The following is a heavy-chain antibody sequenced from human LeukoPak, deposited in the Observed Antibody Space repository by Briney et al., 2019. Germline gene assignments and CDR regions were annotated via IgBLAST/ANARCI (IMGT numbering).Heavy chain of an antibody. D-gene: IGHD3-16*01. J-gene: IGHJ4*02. CDR3: TSRGGNFYFDY. V-gene: IGHV3-73*01. Sequence: PGGSLRLSCAASGFTFSGSAMHWVRQASGKGLEWVGRIRSKANSYATAYAASVKGRFTISRDDSKNTAYLQMNSLKTEDTAVYYCTSRGGNFYFDYWGRGTLVSVSS. CDR1: GFTFSGSA. CDR2: IRSKANSYAT.